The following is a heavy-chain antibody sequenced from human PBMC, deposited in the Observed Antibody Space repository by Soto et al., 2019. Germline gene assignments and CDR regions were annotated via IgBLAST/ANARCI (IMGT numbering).Heavy chain of an antibody. J-gene: IGHJ4*02. CDR3: AKDRGPVAVPDPLWFGEPKPDY. V-gene: IGHV3-23*01. Sequence: PWWFLRLSCSASVFTCSSYAMSWFRQAPGKGLEWVSAISGSGGSTYYADSVKGRFTISRDNSKNTLYLQMNSLRAEDTAVYYCAKDRGPVAVPDPLWFGEPKPDYWGQGTLVTVSS. CDR1: VFTCSSYA. D-gene: IGHD3-10*01. CDR2: ISGSGGST.